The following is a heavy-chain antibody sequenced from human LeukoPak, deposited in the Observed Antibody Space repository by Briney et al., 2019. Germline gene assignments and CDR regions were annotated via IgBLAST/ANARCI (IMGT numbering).Heavy chain of an antibody. D-gene: IGHD6-13*01. CDR2: TYTSGST. Sequence: SETLSLTCTVSGGSISSYDWSWIRQPAGKGLEWIGRTYTSGSTNYNPSLKSRVTMSVDMSKNQFSLKLSSMIAADTAVYYCARVSSSWYQDWYFDPWGRGTLVTVPS. CDR1: GGSISSYD. V-gene: IGHV4-4*07. J-gene: IGHJ2*01. CDR3: ARVSSSWYQDWYFDP.